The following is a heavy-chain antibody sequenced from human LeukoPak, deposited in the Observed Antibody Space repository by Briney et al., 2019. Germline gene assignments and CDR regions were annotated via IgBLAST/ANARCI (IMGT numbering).Heavy chain of an antibody. CDR3: ARDEAARRSFDY. CDR2: ISAYNGNT. D-gene: IGHD6-6*01. V-gene: IGHV1-18*01. J-gene: IGHJ4*02. Sequence: ASVKVSCKASGYTFTSYGISWVRQAPGQGLEWMGWISAYNGNTNYAQKLQGRVTMTTDTSTSTAYMEPRSLRSDDTAVYYCARDEAARRSFDYWGQGTLVTVSS. CDR1: GYTFTSYG.